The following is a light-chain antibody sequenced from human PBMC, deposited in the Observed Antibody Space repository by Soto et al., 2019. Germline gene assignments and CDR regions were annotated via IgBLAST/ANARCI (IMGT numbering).Light chain of an antibody. J-gene: IGKJ1*01. CDR3: MQATQSSWT. Sequence: DIVMTHTPRSSPVTLGQAASISCRSSQSLVHNDGNTYLSWFQQRPGQPPRLLIYKVSDRFSGVPDRSSGSGAGTDFTLTISRVEAEDVGVYYCMQATQSSWTFGQGTKVDXK. CDR2: KVS. CDR1: QSLVHNDGNTY. V-gene: IGKV2-24*01.